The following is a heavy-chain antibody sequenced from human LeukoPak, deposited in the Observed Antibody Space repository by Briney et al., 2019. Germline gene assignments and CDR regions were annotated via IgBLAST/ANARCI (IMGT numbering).Heavy chain of an antibody. J-gene: IGHJ5*02. CDR3: ARVMAPNSSGYLEEGWFDP. Sequence: PSETLSLTCTVSGGSISSYYWSWIRQPPGKGLEWIGYIYYSGSTNYNPSLKSRVTISVDTSKNQFSLKLSSVTAADTAVYYCARVMAPNSSGYLEEGWFDPWGQGTLVTVSS. CDR2: IYYSGST. V-gene: IGHV4-59*01. D-gene: IGHD3-22*01. CDR1: GGSISSYY.